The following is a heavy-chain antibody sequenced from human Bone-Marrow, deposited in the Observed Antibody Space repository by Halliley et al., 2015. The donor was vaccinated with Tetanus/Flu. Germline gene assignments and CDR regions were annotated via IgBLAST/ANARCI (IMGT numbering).Heavy chain of an antibody. CDR3: ARENGDIYFET. CDR2: IDIGSYT. J-gene: IGHJ4*02. Sequence: SLRLSCTASGFTFSRHAMNWVRQAPGKGLEWVSSIDIGSYTYHADAVKGRFSISRDNAENSLYLQMNSLRAEDTALYYCARENGDIYFETWGQGTLVTVSS. CDR1: GFTFSRHA. D-gene: IGHD3-9*01. V-gene: IGHV3-21*01.